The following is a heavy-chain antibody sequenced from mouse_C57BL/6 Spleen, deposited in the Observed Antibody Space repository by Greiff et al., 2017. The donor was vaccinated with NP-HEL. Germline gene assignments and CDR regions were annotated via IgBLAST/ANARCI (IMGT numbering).Heavy chain of an antibody. V-gene: IGHV5-12*01. J-gene: IGHJ3*01. Sequence: EVKLEESGGGLVQPGGSLKLSCAASGFTFSDYYMYWVRQTPEKRLEWVAYISNGGGSTYYPDTVKGRFTISRDNAKNTLYLQMSRLKSEDTAMYYCAREGGLLSFAYWGQGTLVTVSA. CDR2: ISNGGGST. CDR3: AREGGLLSFAY. D-gene: IGHD1-1*01. CDR1: GFTFSDYY.